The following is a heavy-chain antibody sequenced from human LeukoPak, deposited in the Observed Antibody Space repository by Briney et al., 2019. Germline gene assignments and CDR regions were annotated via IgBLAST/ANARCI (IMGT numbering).Heavy chain of an antibody. V-gene: IGHV3-48*03. CDR3: AGDQGRFKDCGGDCYAAFDI. Sequence: GGSLRLSCAASGFTFSSYEMNWVRQAPGKGLEWVSYISSSGSTIYYADSVKGRFTISRDNAKNSLYLQMNSLRAEDTAVYYCAGDQGRFKDCGGDCYAAFDIWGQGTMVTVSS. CDR2: ISSSGSTI. CDR1: GFTFSSYE. J-gene: IGHJ3*02. D-gene: IGHD2-21*02.